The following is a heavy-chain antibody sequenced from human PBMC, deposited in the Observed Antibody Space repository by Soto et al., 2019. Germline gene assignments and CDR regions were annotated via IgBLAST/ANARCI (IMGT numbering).Heavy chain of an antibody. CDR1: GFTFSSYA. V-gene: IGHV3-23*01. D-gene: IGHD6-19*01. CDR3: AKEHNEWLVRRVAFDI. J-gene: IGHJ3*02. CDR2: ISGSGGST. Sequence: PGGSLRLSCAASGFTFSSYAMSWVRQAPGKGLEWVSAISGSGGSTYYADSVKGRFTISRDNSKNTLYLQMNSLRAEDTAVYYCAKEHNEWLVRRVAFDIWGQGTMVTVSS.